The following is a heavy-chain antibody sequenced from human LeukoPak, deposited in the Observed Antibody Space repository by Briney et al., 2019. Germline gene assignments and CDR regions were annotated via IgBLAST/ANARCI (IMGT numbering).Heavy chain of an antibody. CDR1: GGSISSYY. V-gene: IGHV4-59*12. Sequence: PSETLSLTCTVSGGSISSYYWSWIRQPPGQGLEWIGEVSLSELTNYNPSLSSRIIMALDTSKNHLSLHLTSVTAADTAVYYCSRENGAFSPFGYWGQGYLVTVLS. J-gene: IGHJ4*02. D-gene: IGHD2-8*01. CDR2: VSLSELT. CDR3: SRENGAFSPFGY.